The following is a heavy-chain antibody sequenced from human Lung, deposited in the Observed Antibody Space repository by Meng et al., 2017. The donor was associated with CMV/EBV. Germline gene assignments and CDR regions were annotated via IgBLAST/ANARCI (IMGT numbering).Heavy chain of an antibody. CDR3: ARLGGFLNWFDP. CDR2: IYYSGST. D-gene: IGHD2-15*01. V-gene: IGHV4-31*02. Sequence: VSGDSLSSSAHYWTWIRQHPGEGLEWIGYIYYSGSTYSNPSLKSRVTISVETSKNQFSLRLISVAAADTAVYYCARLGGFLNWFDPWGQGTLVTVSS. J-gene: IGHJ5*02. CDR1: GDSLSSSAHY.